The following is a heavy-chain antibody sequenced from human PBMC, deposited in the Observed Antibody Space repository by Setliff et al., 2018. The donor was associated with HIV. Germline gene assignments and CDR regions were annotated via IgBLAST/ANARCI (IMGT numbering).Heavy chain of an antibody. Sequence: GESLKISCAASGYNFGVYWMHWVRQVPGKGLVWVSHINSDGSGTKYADSVKGRFTMSRDNAKNTLYLQMNSLSAEDTALYFCARDRGRPDSFDIWGQGTMVTVSS. CDR1: GYNFGVYW. D-gene: IGHD1-26*01. J-gene: IGHJ3*02. CDR2: INSDGSGT. V-gene: IGHV3-74*01. CDR3: ARDRGRPDSFDI.